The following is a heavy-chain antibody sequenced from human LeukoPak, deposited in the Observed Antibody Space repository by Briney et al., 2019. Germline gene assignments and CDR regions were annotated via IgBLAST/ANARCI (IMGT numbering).Heavy chain of an antibody. D-gene: IGHD6-19*01. V-gene: IGHV4-34*01. J-gene: IGHJ4*02. CDR3: ASLPGIAVAGTRWYYFDY. Sequence: KSSETLSLTCAVYGGSFSGYYWSWIRQPPGKGLEWIGEINHSGSTNYNPSLKSRVTISVDTSKNQFSLKLSSVTAADTAVYYCASLPGIAVAGTRWYYFDYWGQGTLVTVSS. CDR2: INHSGST. CDR1: GGSFSGYY.